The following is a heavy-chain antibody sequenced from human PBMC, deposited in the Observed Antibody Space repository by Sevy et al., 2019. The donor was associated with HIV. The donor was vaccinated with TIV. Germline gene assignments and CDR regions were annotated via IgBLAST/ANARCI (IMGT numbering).Heavy chain of an antibody. CDR1: GFTFSSYA. CDR3: AKELRSSGYYNDY. CDR2: ISGSGGST. V-gene: IGHV3-23*01. J-gene: IGHJ4*02. D-gene: IGHD3-22*01. Sequence: GGSLRLSCAASGFTFSSYAMSWVRQAPGKGLEWVSAISGSGGSTYYADSVKGRFTISRDNSKSTLYLQMNTLRAEDTAVYYCAKELRSSGYYNDYWGQGTLVTVSS.